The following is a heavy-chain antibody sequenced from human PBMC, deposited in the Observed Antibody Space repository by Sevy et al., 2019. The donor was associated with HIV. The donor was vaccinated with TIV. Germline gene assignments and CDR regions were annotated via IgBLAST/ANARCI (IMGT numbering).Heavy chain of an antibody. Sequence: GGSLRLSCAVSGFPLSHFSMTWVRQAPGKGLEWVSSITSTSGYISYADSVKGRFTLSTDNTKNSLYLQMSGLRAEDSAVYFCARLWLTADYFYMDVWGKWTTVTVSS. CDR2: ITSTSGYI. D-gene: IGHD2-21*02. J-gene: IGHJ6*03. CDR1: GFPLSHFS. CDR3: ARLWLTADYFYMDV. V-gene: IGHV3-21*01.